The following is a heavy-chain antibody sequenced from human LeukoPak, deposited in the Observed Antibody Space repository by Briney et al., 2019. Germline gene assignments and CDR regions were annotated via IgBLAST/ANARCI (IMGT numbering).Heavy chain of an antibody. CDR3: ARQSVAASENYFDY. Sequence: SETLSLTCTVSGGSISSSSYYWGWIRQPPGKGLEWIGSVYYSGYTYFNPPLKSRVTISVDTSKNQFSLKLSSVTAADTAVYYCARQSVAASENYFDYWGQGTLVTVSS. J-gene: IGHJ4*02. CDR1: GGSISSSSYY. CDR2: VYYSGYT. V-gene: IGHV4-39*01. D-gene: IGHD6-6*01.